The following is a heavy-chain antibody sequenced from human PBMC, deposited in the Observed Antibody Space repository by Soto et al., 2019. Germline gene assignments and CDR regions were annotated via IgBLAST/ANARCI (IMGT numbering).Heavy chain of an antibody. CDR2: IYTSGST. V-gene: IGHV4-4*07. CDR3: ARDSVAGAMDV. Sequence: NPSETLSLTCTVSGDSRSRFYWSWVRQSAGKGLEWIGRIYTSGSTTYNPSLQSRVTMSLDTSKNLLSLKLTSVTAADTAVYYCARDSVAGAMDVWGQGTTVTVSS. J-gene: IGHJ6*02. D-gene: IGHD6-19*01. CDR1: GDSRSRFY.